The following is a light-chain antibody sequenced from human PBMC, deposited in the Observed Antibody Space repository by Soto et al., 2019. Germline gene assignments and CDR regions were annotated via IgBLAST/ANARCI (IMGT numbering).Light chain of an antibody. CDR1: QSLVHSDGSTY. J-gene: IGKJ3*01. V-gene: IGKV2-24*01. CDR3: MQASQFPFT. Sequence: DIVMTQTPLSSPVTLGQPASISCRSSQSLVHSDGSTYLSWLHQRPGQPPRLLIYKTSIRFSEVPDRFSGSGAGTDFTLSISRVEAEDVGIYYCMQASQFPFTFGPGTTVDIK. CDR2: KTS.